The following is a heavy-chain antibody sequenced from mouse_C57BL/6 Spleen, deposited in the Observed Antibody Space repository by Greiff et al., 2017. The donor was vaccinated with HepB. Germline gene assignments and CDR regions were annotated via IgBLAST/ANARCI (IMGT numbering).Heavy chain of an antibody. Sequence: VMLVESGPELVKPGASVKLSCKASGYTFTSYDINWVKQRPGQGLEWIGWIYPRDGSTKYNEKFKGKATLTVDTSSSTAYMKLPSLTSEDSAVYFCARSLYYDYDDWYIDVWGTGTTVTVSS. CDR3: ARSLYYDYDDWYIDV. J-gene: IGHJ1*03. CDR2: IYPRDGST. D-gene: IGHD2-4*01. V-gene: IGHV1-85*01. CDR1: GYTFTSYD.